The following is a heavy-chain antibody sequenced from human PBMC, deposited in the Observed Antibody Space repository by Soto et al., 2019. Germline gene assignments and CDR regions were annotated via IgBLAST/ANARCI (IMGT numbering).Heavy chain of an antibody. CDR2: IYYSGST. CDR3: AREITYSYGYSWFDP. Sequence: QVQLQESGPGLVKPSETLSLTCTVSGGSISSYYWSWIRQPPGKGLEWIGYIYYSGSTNYNPSLKSRVTISVDTSKNQFSLKLSSVTAADTAVYYCAREITYSYGYSWFDPWGQGTLVTVSS. V-gene: IGHV4-59*01. CDR1: GGSISSYY. D-gene: IGHD5-18*01. J-gene: IGHJ5*02.